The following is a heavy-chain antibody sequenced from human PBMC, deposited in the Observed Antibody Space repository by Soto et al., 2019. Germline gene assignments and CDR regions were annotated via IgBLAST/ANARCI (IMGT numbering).Heavy chain of an antibody. CDR3: ARSTQEFGLLDI. Sequence: QVQLVQSGAEVKKPGASVKVSCKASGYTFTSYDINWVRQATGQGLEWMGWMNPNRGNTGYAQKLQGRVTMTRNTSISKAYMELSSLRSEDTAVYYCARSTQEFGLLDILGQGTMVNVSS. CDR1: GYTFTSYD. D-gene: IGHD3-16*01. CDR2: MNPNRGNT. J-gene: IGHJ3*02. V-gene: IGHV1-8*01.